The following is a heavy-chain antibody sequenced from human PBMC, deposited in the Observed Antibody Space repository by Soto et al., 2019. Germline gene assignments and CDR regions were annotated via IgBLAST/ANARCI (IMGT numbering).Heavy chain of an antibody. CDR3: ARGYILPAVAGYCYGMDV. CDR2: ISYDGSNK. CDR1: GFTFSSYA. Sequence: QVQLVESGGGVVQPGRSLRLSCAASGFTFSSYAMHWVRQAPGKGLEWVAVISYDGSNKYYADSVKGRFTISRDNSKNTLYLQMNSLRAEDTAVYYCARGYILPAVAGYCYGMDVWGPGTTVTVSS. V-gene: IGHV3-30-3*01. D-gene: IGHD5-12*01. J-gene: IGHJ6*02.